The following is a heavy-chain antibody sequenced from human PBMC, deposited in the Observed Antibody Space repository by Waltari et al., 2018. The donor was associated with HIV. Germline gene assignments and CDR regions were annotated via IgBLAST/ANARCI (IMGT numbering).Heavy chain of an antibody. D-gene: IGHD4-17*01. V-gene: IGHV3-30*18. J-gene: IGHJ4*02. CDR1: FTFSSYG. CDR2: ISYDGSNK. CDR3: AKTGYGDYGRDD. Sequence: FTFSSYGMHWVRQAPGKGLEWVAVISYDGSNKFYTDSVKGRFTISRDNSKNTLYLQMNSLRAEDTAVYYCAKTGYGDYGRDDWGQGTLVTVSS.